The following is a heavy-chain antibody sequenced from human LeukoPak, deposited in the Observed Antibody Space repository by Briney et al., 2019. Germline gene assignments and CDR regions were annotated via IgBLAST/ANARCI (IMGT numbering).Heavy chain of an antibody. Sequence: GGSLRLSCAASGFTFSTYNMNWVRQAPGKGLEWVSSITSSSSYIYYADSVKGRFTISRDNAKNSLYLQMNSLRAEDTAVYYCVRDLIMTGWGQGTLVTVSS. J-gene: IGHJ4*02. CDR3: VRDLIMTG. V-gene: IGHV3-21*01. CDR1: GFTFSTYN. CDR2: ITSSSSYI. D-gene: IGHD3-16*01.